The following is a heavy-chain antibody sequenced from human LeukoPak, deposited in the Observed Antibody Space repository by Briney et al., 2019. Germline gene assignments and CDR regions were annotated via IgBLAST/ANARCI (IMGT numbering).Heavy chain of an antibody. CDR2: VSRTGYTT. J-gene: IGHJ4*02. D-gene: IGHD2-21*02. V-gene: IGHV3-23*01. CDR3: TFCGDDCYNYLNY. Sequence: GGSLGLSCTASGFTFSTYAMTWVRQAPGKGLEWVSGVSRTGYTTIYTDSVQGRFTVSRDNSKNTLYLHMNSLRAEDTAIYYCTFCGDDCYNYLNYWGQGTLVTVSS. CDR1: GFTFSTYA.